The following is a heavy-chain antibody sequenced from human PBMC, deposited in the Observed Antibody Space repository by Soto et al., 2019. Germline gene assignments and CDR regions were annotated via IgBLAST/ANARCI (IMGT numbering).Heavy chain of an antibody. CDR2: INSDGSST. CDR3: VRTSLVVAAATREAY. Sequence: EVQLVESGGGLVQPGESLRLSCAASGFTFSSYWMHWVRQAPGKGLVWVSRINSDGSSTSYAGSVKGRFTISRDNAKNTLYLQMNSLGAEDTAVYYCVRTSLVVAAATREAYWGQGTLVTVSS. J-gene: IGHJ4*02. D-gene: IGHD2-15*01. CDR1: GFTFSSYW. V-gene: IGHV3-74*01.